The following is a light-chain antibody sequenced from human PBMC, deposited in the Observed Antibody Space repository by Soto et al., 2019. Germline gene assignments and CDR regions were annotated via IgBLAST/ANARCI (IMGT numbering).Light chain of an antibody. CDR3: QQLNTFPVT. CDR2: ASS. CDR1: LGISSY. Sequence: DIQLTQSPSFLSASVGDRVTITCRASLGISSYLAWYQQTPGKAPKLLIYASSILQSGVPSRFSGSGSGTEFTLTISSLQPEDFATYYCQQLNTFPVTFGQGTRLAI. J-gene: IGKJ5*01. V-gene: IGKV1-9*01.